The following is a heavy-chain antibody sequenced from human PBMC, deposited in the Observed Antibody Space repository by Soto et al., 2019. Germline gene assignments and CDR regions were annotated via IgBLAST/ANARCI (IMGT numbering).Heavy chain of an antibody. CDR2: IKSKTDGGTT. CDR1: GFTFSNAW. Sequence: PGGSLRLSCAASGFTFSNAWMSWVRQAPGKGLEWVGRIKSKTDGGTTDYAAPVKGRFTISRDDSKNTLYLQMNSLKTEDTAVYYCTAILWFGDSYGMDVWGQGTTVTVSS. V-gene: IGHV3-15*01. J-gene: IGHJ6*02. D-gene: IGHD3-10*01. CDR3: TAILWFGDSYGMDV.